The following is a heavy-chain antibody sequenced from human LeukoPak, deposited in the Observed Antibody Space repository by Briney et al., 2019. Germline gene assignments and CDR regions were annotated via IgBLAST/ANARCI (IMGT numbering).Heavy chain of an antibody. CDR3: ARGIAYPYAFDI. D-gene: IGHD2-21*01. V-gene: IGHV4-59*01. Sequence: SETLSLTCTDSGGSISSYYWSWIRQPPGKGLEWIGYIYYSGSTNYNPSLKSRVTISVDTSKNQFSLKLSSVTAADTAVYYCARGIAYPYAFDIWGQGTMVTVSS. J-gene: IGHJ3*02. CDR1: GGSISSYY. CDR2: IYYSGST.